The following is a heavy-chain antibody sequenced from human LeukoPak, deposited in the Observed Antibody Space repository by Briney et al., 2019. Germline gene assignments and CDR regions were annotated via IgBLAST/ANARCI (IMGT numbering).Heavy chain of an antibody. J-gene: IGHJ4*02. Sequence: QSGGSLRLSCAASGFTFSSYAMSWVRQAPGQGMEWVSAISGSGGSTYYADSVKGRFTISRDNAKNTLYLQMNSLRAEDTAVYYCAKEGADFWSGYHDYWGQGTLVTVSS. CDR1: GFTFSSYA. CDR2: ISGSGGST. V-gene: IGHV3-23*01. D-gene: IGHD3-3*01. CDR3: AKEGADFWSGYHDY.